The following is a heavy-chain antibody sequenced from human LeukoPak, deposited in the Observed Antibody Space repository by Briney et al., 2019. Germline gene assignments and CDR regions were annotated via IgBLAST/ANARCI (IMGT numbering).Heavy chain of an antibody. CDR3: ARARTAQYNWFDP. V-gene: IGHV3-48*01. Sequence: GGSLRLSCAASGFTFSSYSMNWVRQAPGKGLEWVSYISSSSSIIYYADSVKGRFTISRDNAENSLYLQMNSLRAEDTAVYYCARARTAQYNWFDPWGQGTLVTVSS. CDR1: GFTFSSYS. J-gene: IGHJ5*02. D-gene: IGHD4-17*01. CDR2: ISSSSSII.